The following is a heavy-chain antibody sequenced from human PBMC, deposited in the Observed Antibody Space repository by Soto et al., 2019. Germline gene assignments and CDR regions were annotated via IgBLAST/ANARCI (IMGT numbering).Heavy chain of an antibody. V-gene: IGHV1-2*04. D-gene: IGHD2-2*01. CDR2: INPNSGGT. J-gene: IGHJ3*02. Sequence: SVKVSCKASGYTFTGYYMHWVRQAPGQGLEWMGWINPNSGGTNYAQKFQGWVTMTRDTSISTAYMELSRLRSDDTAVYYCARAPSPARDAFDIWGQGTMVTVSS. CDR1: GYTFTGYY. CDR3: ARAPSPARDAFDI.